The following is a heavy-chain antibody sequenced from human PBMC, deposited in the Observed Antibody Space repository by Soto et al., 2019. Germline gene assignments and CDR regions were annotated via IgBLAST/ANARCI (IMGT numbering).Heavy chain of an antibody. CDR1: GGSISSWY. CDR2: IYYSGST. J-gene: IGHJ4*02. V-gene: IGHV4-59*08. D-gene: IGHD5-12*01. Sequence: SETLSLTCTVSGGSISSWYWSWIRQPPGKGMEWIGYIYYSGSTNYNPSLKSRVTISVDTSKNQFSLKLSSVTAADTAVYYCARRYGSSFDYWGQGTLVTVSS. CDR3: ARRYGSSFDY.